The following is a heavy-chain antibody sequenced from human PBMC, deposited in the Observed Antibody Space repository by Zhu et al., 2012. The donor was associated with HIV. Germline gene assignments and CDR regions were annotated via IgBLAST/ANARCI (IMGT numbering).Heavy chain of an antibody. V-gene: IGHV3-23*01. CDR2: ISGSGGST. CDR3: AKEACHSSSCILYYFDY. Sequence: EVQLLESGGGLVQPGGSLRLSCAASGFTFSSYAMSWVRQAPGKGLEWVSAISGSGGSTYYADSVKGRFTISRDNSKNTLYLQMNSLRAEDTAVYYCAKEACHSSSCILYYFDYWGQGTLVTVSS. D-gene: IGHD6-13*01. J-gene: IGHJ4*02. CDR1: GFTFSSYA.